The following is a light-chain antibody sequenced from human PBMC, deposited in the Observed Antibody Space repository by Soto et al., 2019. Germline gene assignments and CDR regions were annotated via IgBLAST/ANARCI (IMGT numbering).Light chain of an antibody. J-gene: IGKJ2*01. CDR3: QQYNVVPPT. CDR2: DAS. Sequence: DIQMTQSPSSLSASVGDRVTITCRASQDISIYLNWFQQKPGKAPKLLIYDASNLAKGVPSRFTGSGSGTDFTLTINSLQPDEIATYYCQQYNVVPPTFGQGTRLEI. V-gene: IGKV1-33*01. CDR1: QDISIY.